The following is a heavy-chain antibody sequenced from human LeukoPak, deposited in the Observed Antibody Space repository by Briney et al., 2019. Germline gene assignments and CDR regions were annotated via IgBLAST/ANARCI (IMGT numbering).Heavy chain of an antibody. J-gene: IGHJ4*02. Sequence: GGSLRLSCAVSGFTVSGNYMTWVRQAPGRGLEWVSVIYTGGTTYYRDSVKGRFTISRHNSKNMVYLQMDRLRPEDTAVYYCASGPTYDYVRVILYWGQGTLVTVSS. V-gene: IGHV3-53*04. D-gene: IGHD3-16*01. CDR2: IYTGGTT. CDR3: ASGPTYDYVRVILY. CDR1: GFTVSGNY.